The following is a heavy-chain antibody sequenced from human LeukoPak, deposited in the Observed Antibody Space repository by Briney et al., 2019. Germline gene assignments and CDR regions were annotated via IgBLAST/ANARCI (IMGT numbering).Heavy chain of an antibody. CDR2: IKSDENST. CDR1: GFPFSRYW. CDR3: VRHGSGCYYRVIDC. V-gene: IGHV3-74*01. D-gene: IGHD3-10*01. J-gene: IGHJ4*02. Sequence: SEGPLRLSCAASGFPFSRYWMHWVRQAPAKALVGVARIKSDENSTTYAGSVKGRFTISRDNANNTLYLQMNTLRAEDTAVYYCVRHGSGCYYRVIDCWGQGTLVTVSS.